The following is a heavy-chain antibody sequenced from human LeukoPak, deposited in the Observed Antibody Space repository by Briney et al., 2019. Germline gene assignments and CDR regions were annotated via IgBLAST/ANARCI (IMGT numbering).Heavy chain of an antibody. Sequence: SETLPLTCTVSGGSISSSSYYWGWIRQPPGKELQWIASVYYSGRTNYNPSLKSRVTISVDTSEKQFSLQLNSVTAADTAVYYCARQGSAYYFDFWGQGLLVTVSS. D-gene: IGHD2-15*01. J-gene: IGHJ4*02. V-gene: IGHV4-39*01. CDR2: VYYSGRT. CDR1: GGSISSSSYY. CDR3: ARQGSAYYFDF.